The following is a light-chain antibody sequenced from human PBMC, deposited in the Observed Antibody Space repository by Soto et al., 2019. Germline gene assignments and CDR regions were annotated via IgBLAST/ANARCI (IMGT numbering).Light chain of an antibody. CDR2: EVS. J-gene: IGLJ2*01. V-gene: IGLV2-14*01. Sequence: QSALTQPASVSGSPGQSITISCTGTSSDVGGYNYVSLYQQHPGKAPKLMIYEVSNRTSGVSNRFSCSKSGNTASLTISGRQAEDEADYYCSSYTSSSTLGVFGGGTKLTVL. CDR1: SSDVGGYNY. CDR3: SSYTSSSTLGV.